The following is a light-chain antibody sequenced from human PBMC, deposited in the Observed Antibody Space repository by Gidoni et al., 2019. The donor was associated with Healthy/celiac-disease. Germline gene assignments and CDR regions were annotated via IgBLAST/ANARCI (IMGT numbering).Light chain of an antibody. CDR2: VAS. J-gene: IGKJ4*01. V-gene: IGKV3-20*01. Sequence: DIVLTQSPGTLSLSPGERATLSCRASQSVSSSYLAWYQQKPGQAPRLLIYVASSRATGIPDRFSGSGSGKDFTLTISRLEPEDFAVYYCQQYGSSPLTFGGGTKVEIK. CDR3: QQYGSSPLT. CDR1: QSVSSSY.